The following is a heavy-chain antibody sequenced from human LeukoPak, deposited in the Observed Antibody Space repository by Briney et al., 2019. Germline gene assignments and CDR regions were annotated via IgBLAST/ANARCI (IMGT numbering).Heavy chain of an antibody. CDR1: GYTFTSYG. CDR3: ARDGVAARMDY. CDR2: IIPIFGTA. V-gene: IGHV1-69*01. J-gene: IGHJ4*02. D-gene: IGHD6-6*01. Sequence: KISCKASGYTFTSYGISWVRQAPGQGLEWMGGIIPIFGTANYAQKFQGRVTITADESTSTAYMELSSLRSEDTAVYYCARDGVAARMDYWGQGTLVTVSS.